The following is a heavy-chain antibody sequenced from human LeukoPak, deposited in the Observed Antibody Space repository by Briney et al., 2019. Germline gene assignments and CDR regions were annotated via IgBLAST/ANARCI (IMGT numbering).Heavy chain of an antibody. CDR1: GYTFTGYY. Sequence: GASVKVSCKASGYTFTGYYMHWVRQAPGQGLEWMGWINPNSGGTNYAQKFQGRVTMTRDTSISTAYMELSRLRSDDTAVYYCARGRRRQLTNHLFDYWGQGTLVTVSS. CDR3: ARGRRRQLTNHLFDY. J-gene: IGHJ4*02. CDR2: INPNSGGT. D-gene: IGHD1-14*01. V-gene: IGHV1-2*02.